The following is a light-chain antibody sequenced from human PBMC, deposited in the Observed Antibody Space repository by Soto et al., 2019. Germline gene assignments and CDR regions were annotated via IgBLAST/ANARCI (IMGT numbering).Light chain of an antibody. V-gene: IGKV1-6*01. CDR3: LQDINYPWT. CDR2: GAS. J-gene: IGKJ1*01. CDR1: QGISDY. Sequence: IQLTQSPSFLSASVGDRVTITCRASQGISDYLAWYQQEPGKAPKVLIYGASNLQSGVPPRFSGSGSGTDFTLAISSLQPEDSATYYCLQDINYPWTFGQGTKVEIK.